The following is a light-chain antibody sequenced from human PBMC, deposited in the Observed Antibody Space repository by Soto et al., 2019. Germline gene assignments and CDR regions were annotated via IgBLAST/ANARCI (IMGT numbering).Light chain of an antibody. J-gene: IGKJ3*01. CDR3: QLYGGSPPRGT. CDR1: QSVNDNH. V-gene: IGKV3-20*01. CDR2: GAS. Sequence: EVVLTQSPGTLSLSPGARATLSCRSSQSVNDNHLAWYQQKGGQAPRLLVYGASTRATGVPERFSGSGLGPAYTLFINTLEPQDCALYYCQLYGGSPPRGTVGPGTTVVI.